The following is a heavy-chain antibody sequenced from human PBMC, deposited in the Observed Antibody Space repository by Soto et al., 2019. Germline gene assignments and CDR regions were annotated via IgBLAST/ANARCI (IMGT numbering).Heavy chain of an antibody. CDR1: GDSFTSYG. Sequence: TSVKVSCEASGDSFTSYGISWVRQAPGQGLEWMGWISAYNGNTNYAQKLQGRVTMTTDTSTSTAYMELRSLRSDDTAVYYCARYYYGSALRHYFDYWGQGTLVTVSS. CDR2: ISAYNGNT. D-gene: IGHD3-10*01. CDR3: ARYYYGSALRHYFDY. J-gene: IGHJ4*02. V-gene: IGHV1-18*01.